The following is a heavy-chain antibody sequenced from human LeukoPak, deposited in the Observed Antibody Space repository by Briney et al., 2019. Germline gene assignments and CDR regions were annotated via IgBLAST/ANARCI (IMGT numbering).Heavy chain of an antibody. D-gene: IGHD1-7*01. Sequence: SETLSLTCTVSGGSISSYYWSWIRQPPGKGLEWIGYIYYSGSTNYNPFLKSRVTISVDTSKNQFSLKLSSVTAADTAVYYCARNLLELPYYYYYYGMDVWGQGTTVTVSS. CDR1: GGSISSYY. V-gene: IGHV4-59*01. J-gene: IGHJ6*02. CDR2: IYYSGST. CDR3: ARNLLELPYYYYYYGMDV.